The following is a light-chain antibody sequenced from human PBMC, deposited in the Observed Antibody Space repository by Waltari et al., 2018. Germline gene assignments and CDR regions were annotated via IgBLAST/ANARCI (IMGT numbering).Light chain of an antibody. V-gene: IGKV3-20*01. J-gene: IGKJ1*01. Sequence: EIMLTQSPGTLSLSPGERATLSCRTSQSIGSSLAWYKQKPGQAPRLLIDGASSRATDIPDRFSGSGSGTDFSLTINTLEPEDCALYYCQHYVRLPVTFGQGTKVEIK. CDR2: GAS. CDR3: QHYVRLPVT. CDR1: QSIGSS.